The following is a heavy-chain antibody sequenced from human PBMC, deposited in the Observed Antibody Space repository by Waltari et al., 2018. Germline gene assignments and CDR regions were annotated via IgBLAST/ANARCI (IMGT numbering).Heavy chain of an antibody. V-gene: IGHV4-39*01. CDR3: ARHWKKSGYRFDP. CDR2: MYDSGII. Sequence: QLQLQESGPGLVKPSETLSLTCTVPGGSISSSRSYWGWIRPSPGKGLEWIGSMYDSGIIDYNPTLQSRVTISGDTSKNQFSLRLSSVTAADTAVYYCARHWKKSGYRFDPWGQGTLVTVSS. D-gene: IGHD5-12*01. CDR1: GGSISSSRSY. J-gene: IGHJ5*02.